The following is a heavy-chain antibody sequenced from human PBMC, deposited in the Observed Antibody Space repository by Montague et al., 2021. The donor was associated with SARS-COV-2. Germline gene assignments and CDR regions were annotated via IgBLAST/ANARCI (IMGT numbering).Heavy chain of an antibody. D-gene: IGHD5-12*01. CDR1: GGSISSSNYY. CDR2: IYDSGST. Sequence: SETLSLTCTVSGGSISSSNYYWDWIRQPPGKGLEWIGSIYDSGSTYYNPSLKSRVTISVDTSKNHFSLKLSSVTAADTAVYYCARRGRKLLPVATTIGGFDIGGQGTMVT. J-gene: IGHJ3*02. V-gene: IGHV4-39*02. CDR3: ARRGRKLLPVATTIGGFDI.